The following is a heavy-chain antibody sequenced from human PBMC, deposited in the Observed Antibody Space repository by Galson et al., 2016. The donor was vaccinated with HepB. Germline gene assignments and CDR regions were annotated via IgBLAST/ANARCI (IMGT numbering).Heavy chain of an antibody. D-gene: IGHD6-13*01. CDR2: IFYSGST. CDR3: ARAGGSSWYNQNPDYYYMDV. J-gene: IGHJ6*03. CDR1: GGSISSSY. V-gene: IGHV4-59*01. Sequence: SETLSLTCTVSGGSISSSYWSWIRQPPGKGLEWIGYIFYSGSTNYSPSLKSRVTISVDTSKPQFSLRLTSVTAADTAVYYCARAGGSSWYNQNPDYYYMDVWGKGATVTVSS.